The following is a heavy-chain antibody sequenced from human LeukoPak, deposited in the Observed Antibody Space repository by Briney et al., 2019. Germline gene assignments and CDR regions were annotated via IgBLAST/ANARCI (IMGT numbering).Heavy chain of an antibody. CDR2: ISSSGSTI. Sequence: GGSLRLSCAASGFTFSSYEMNWVRQAPGKGLEWVSYISSSGSTIYYADSVKGRFTVSRDNARNSLYLQMNSLRAEDTAVYYCARGGGWDCSGTTCYALVFDYWGQGTLVTVSS. J-gene: IGHJ4*02. CDR1: GFTFSSYE. CDR3: ARGGGWDCSGTTCYALVFDY. D-gene: IGHD2-2*01. V-gene: IGHV3-48*03.